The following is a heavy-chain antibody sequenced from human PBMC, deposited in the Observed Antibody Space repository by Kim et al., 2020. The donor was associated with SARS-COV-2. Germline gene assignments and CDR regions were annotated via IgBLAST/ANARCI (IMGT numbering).Heavy chain of an antibody. CDR2: IYYSGST. D-gene: IGHD6-13*01. Sequence: SETLSLTCTVSGGSISSSSYYWGWIRQPPGKGLEWIGSIYYSGSTYYNPSLKSRVTRSVDTSKKQFSLKLSSVTAADTAVYYCARHAGVHGFSGTWSSSWWFDHWGQRTLVTVSS. CDR3: ARHAGVHGFSGTWSSSWWFDH. V-gene: IGHV4-39*01. CDR1: GGSISSSSYY. J-gene: IGHJ5*02.